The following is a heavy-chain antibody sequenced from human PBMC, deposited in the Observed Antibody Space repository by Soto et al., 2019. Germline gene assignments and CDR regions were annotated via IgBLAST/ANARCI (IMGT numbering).Heavy chain of an antibody. CDR3: ARDPGIAAAGTYYYYGMDV. CDR1: GGSISSGGYY. J-gene: IGHJ6*02. D-gene: IGHD6-13*01. Sequence: PSETLSLTCTVSGGSISSGGYYWSWIRQHPGKGLEWIGYIYYSGSTYYNPSLKSRVTISVDTSKNQFSLKLSSVTAADTAVYYCARDPGIAAAGTYYYYGMDVWGQGTRVTVYS. V-gene: IGHV4-31*03. CDR2: IYYSGST.